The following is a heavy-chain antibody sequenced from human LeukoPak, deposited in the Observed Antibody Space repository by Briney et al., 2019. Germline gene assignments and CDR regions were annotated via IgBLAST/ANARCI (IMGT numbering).Heavy chain of an antibody. J-gene: IGHJ3*01. D-gene: IGHD3-22*01. CDR3: ARLLDNDISGDPDTFDV. Sequence: SETLSLTCTVSGCSLSGHYWSWVRQPPGKRLEWIGYVSYTGRTKYNPSLQSRVTISIDTSKSQFSLKLTSVTSADTAVYSCARLLDNDISGDPDTFDVWGQGTTVIVSS. CDR1: GCSLSGHY. V-gene: IGHV4-59*11. CDR2: VSYTGRT.